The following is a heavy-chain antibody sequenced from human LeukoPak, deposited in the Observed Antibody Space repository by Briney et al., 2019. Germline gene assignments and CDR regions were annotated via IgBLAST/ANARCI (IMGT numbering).Heavy chain of an antibody. D-gene: IGHD3-10*01. V-gene: IGHV4-38-2*02. Sequence: SETLSLTCTVSGYSISSGYYWGWIRQPPGKGLEWIGSIYHSGSTYYNPSLKSRVAISVDTSKNQFSLKLSSVTAADTAVYYCARGLVRGAYYPYYYYGMDVWGQGTTVTVSS. CDR2: IYHSGST. CDR3: ARGLVRGAYYPYYYYGMDV. CDR1: GYSISSGYY. J-gene: IGHJ6*02.